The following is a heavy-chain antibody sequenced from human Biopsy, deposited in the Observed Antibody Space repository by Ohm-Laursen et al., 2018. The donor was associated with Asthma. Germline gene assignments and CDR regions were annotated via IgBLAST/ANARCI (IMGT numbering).Heavy chain of an antibody. Sequence: SETLSLTCAVSGGSINNFYWSWIRQPPGKGLESIGHVYYSGSTNYNPSLKSRVTISIDASKNQFSLKLTSVTAADTAVYYCARGVDRVTGLLDPFDSWGQGTLVTASS. J-gene: IGHJ4*02. V-gene: IGHV4-59*12. CDR3: ARGVDRVTGLLDPFDS. CDR1: GGSINNFY. CDR2: VYYSGST. D-gene: IGHD2-21*02.